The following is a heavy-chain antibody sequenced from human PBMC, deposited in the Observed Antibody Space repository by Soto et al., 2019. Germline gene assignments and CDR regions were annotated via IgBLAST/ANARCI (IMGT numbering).Heavy chain of an antibody. J-gene: IGHJ4*02. V-gene: IGHV3-33*01. CDR3: ARYNTGHSDY. D-gene: IGHD1-20*01. CDR2: IWYHGNSM. Sequence: HPGGSLRLSCAASGFSFSSYVMHWVRQAPGKGLEWVAVIWYHGNSMYYADSVKGRFTISRDNSKNTLYLQMNNLRAEDTAVYYCARYNTGHSDYWGQGTPVTVSS. CDR1: GFSFSSYV.